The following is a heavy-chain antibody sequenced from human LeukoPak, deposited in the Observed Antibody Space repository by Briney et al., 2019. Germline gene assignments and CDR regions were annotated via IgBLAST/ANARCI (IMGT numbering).Heavy chain of an antibody. CDR2: INPNSGAT. CDR1: GYTFTGYY. J-gene: IGHJ5*02. Sequence: ASVKVSCKASGYTFTGYYMHWVRQAPGQGLEWMGWINPNSGATNYAQNFQGRVTMTRDTSISTAYMELSRLRSDDTAVYYCAREAQDIVVVPRTINWFDPWGQGTLVTVSS. V-gene: IGHV1-2*02. D-gene: IGHD2-2*01. CDR3: AREAQDIVVVPRTINWFDP.